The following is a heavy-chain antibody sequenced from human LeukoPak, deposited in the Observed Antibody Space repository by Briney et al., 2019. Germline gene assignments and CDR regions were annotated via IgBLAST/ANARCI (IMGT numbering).Heavy chain of an antibody. D-gene: IGHD2-15*01. CDR2: INPNSGGT. CDR1: GYTFTGYY. CDR3: ARGGWWSSGTLYYYYYGMDV. V-gene: IGHV1-2*02. Sequence: GASVKVSCKASGYTFTGYYMHWVRQAPGQGLEWMGWINPNSGGTNYAQKFQGRVTMTRDTSISTAYMELSRLRSDDTAVYYCARGGWWSSGTLYYYYYGMDVWGQGTTVTVSS. J-gene: IGHJ6*02.